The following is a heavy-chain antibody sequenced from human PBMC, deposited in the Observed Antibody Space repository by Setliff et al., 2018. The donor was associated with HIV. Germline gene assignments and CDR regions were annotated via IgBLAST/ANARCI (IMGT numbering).Heavy chain of an antibody. CDR2: IRYDGSYA. Sequence: GGSLRLSCAASGFIFSRYGMHWVRQAPGKGLDWVAFIRYDGSYAYYADSVKGRFIVSRDNSKDTLYLQMNSLRAEDTAVYYCARPRTYCSGGSCYLGPDYWGQGTLVTVSS. CDR1: GFIFSRYG. CDR3: ARPRTYCSGGSCYLGPDY. J-gene: IGHJ4*02. D-gene: IGHD2-15*01. V-gene: IGHV3-30*02.